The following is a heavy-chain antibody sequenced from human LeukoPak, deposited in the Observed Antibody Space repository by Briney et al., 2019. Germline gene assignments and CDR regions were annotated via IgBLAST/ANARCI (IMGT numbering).Heavy chain of an antibody. CDR1: GFTFSSYA. V-gene: IGHV3-23*01. Sequence: GGSLRLSCAASGFTFSSYAMSWVRQAPGKGLEWVSAISGSGGSTYYADSVKGRFTISRDNSKNTLYLQMNSLRAEDTAVYYCARDYDFWSGYFDYWGQGTLVTVSS. J-gene: IGHJ4*02. D-gene: IGHD3-3*01. CDR3: ARDYDFWSGYFDY. CDR2: ISGSGGST.